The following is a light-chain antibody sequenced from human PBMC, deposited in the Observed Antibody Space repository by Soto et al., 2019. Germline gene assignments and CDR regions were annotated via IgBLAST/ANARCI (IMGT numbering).Light chain of an antibody. CDR1: QDIANH. Sequence: DIQMTQSPSSLSASVGDTVTITCQASQDIANHLNWYQQKPGKAPKLLIYDASRLDSGVPPRFSGSESGTYFTLTISSLQPEDLASYYCQHFYNLPLTFGGGNKVEIK. CDR2: DAS. CDR3: QHFYNLPLT. J-gene: IGKJ4*01. V-gene: IGKV1-33*01.